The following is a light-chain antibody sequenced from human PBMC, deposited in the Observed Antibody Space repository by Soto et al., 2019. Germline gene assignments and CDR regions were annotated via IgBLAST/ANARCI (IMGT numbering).Light chain of an antibody. CDR3: LLSHTGALI. CDR2: DAT. V-gene: IGLV7-46*01. Sequence: QAVVTQEPSLTVSPGGTVTLTCGSSTGAVTSGHYPYWFQQKPGQAPRTLIYDATNKHSWTPARFSGSLLGGKAALTLSGAQPEDEAEYYCLLSHTGALIFGGGTKLTVL. J-gene: IGLJ2*01. CDR1: TGAVTSGHY.